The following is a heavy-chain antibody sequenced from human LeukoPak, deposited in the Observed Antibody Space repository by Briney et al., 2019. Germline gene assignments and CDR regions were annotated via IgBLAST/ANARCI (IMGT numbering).Heavy chain of an antibody. D-gene: IGHD6-6*01. V-gene: IGHV4-39*01. CDR2: IYYSGST. J-gene: IGHJ4*02. Sequence: KPSETLSLTCTVSGGSISSSSYYWGWIRQPPGKGLEWIGSIYYSGSTYYNPSLKSRVTISVDTSKNQFSLKLSSVTAADTAVYYCARRHSSWSYYFDCWGQGTLVTVSS. CDR3: ARRHSSWSYYFDC. CDR1: GGSISSSSYY.